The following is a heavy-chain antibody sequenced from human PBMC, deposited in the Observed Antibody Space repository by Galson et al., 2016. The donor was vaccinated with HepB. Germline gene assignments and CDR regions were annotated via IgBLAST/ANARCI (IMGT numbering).Heavy chain of an antibody. CDR2: LYYSGTT. CDR3: AKRPRNGYSYFDY. Sequence: TLSLTCTVSGASITSSSFYWGWIRQPPGKGLEWIGSLYYSGTTYYNPSLESRVTISIDTSKDQISLKLSSVTAADTAFYYCAKRPRNGYSYFDYWGQGALVTVSS. V-gene: IGHV4-39*01. D-gene: IGHD5-24*01. CDR1: GASITSSSFY. J-gene: IGHJ4*02.